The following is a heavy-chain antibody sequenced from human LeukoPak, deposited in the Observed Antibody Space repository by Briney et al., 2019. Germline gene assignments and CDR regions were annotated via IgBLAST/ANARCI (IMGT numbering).Heavy chain of an antibody. V-gene: IGHV4-59*08. J-gene: IGHJ6*03. CDR1: GGSISSYY. Sequence: SETLSLTCTVSGGSISSYYWSWIRQPPGKGLEWIGYIYYSGSTNYIPSLKSRVTISLDTSKNQFSLKLSSVTAADTAVYYCARQVVVVPAAARTLYYYMDVWGKGTTVTVSS. D-gene: IGHD2-2*01. CDR2: IYYSGST. CDR3: ARQVVVVPAAARTLYYYMDV.